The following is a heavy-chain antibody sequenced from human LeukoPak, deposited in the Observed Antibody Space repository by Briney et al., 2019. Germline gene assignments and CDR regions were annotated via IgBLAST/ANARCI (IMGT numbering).Heavy chain of an antibody. V-gene: IGHV1-69*13. Sequence: ASVKVSCKASGYTLTSYGISWGRQAPGQGGEWRGGIIPIFGIANNAQKFQGRVTITADESTSTAYMELSSLRSEDTAVYYCAREEAGYCSGGSCYGGDYYYYMDVWGKGTTVTISS. D-gene: IGHD2-15*01. CDR2: IIPIFGIA. J-gene: IGHJ6*03. CDR1: GYTLTSYG. CDR3: AREEAGYCSGGSCYGGDYYYYMDV.